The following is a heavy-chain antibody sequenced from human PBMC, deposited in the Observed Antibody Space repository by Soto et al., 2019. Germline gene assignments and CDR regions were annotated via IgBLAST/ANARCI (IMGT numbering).Heavy chain of an antibody. V-gene: IGHV1-18*01. D-gene: IGHD3-16*01. CDR3: ARDRAYDYIWGSALNNWFDP. J-gene: IGHJ5*02. CDR2: ISAYNGNT. Sequence: QVQLVQSGAEVKKPGASVKVSCKASGYTFTSYGISWVRQAPGQGLEWMGWISAYNGNTNYAQKLQGRVTMTTDTSTSTAYMELRSLRSDDTAVYYCARDRAYDYIWGSALNNWFDPWGQGTLVTVSS. CDR1: GYTFTSYG.